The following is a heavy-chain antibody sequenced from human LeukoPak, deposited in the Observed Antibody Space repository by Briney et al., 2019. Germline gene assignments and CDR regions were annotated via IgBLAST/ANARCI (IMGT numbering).Heavy chain of an antibody. CDR1: GYTFTGYY. V-gene: IGHV1-2*02. CDR2: INPNSGGT. CDR3: AREGGEAVAGTAQTAFGPYYFDY. D-gene: IGHD6-19*01. Sequence: GASVKVSCKASGYTFTGYYMHWVRQAPGQGLEWMGWINPNSGGTNYAQKFQGRVTMTRDTSISTAYMELSRLRSDDTAVYYCAREGGEAVAGTAQTAFGPYYFDYWGQGTLVTVSS. J-gene: IGHJ4*02.